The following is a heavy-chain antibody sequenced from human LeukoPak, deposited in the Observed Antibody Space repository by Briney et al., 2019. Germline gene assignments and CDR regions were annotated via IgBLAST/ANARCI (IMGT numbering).Heavy chain of an antibody. CDR3: AKTQSIYSYGSA. CDR1: EFTFSDYY. D-gene: IGHD5-18*01. J-gene: IGHJ5*02. CDR2: ISGSGGST. Sequence: GGSLRLSCAASEFTFSDYYTSWVRQAPGKGLEWVSAISGSGGSTYYADSVKGRFTISRDNSKNTLYLQMNSLRAEDTAVYYCAKTQSIYSYGSAWGQGTLVTVSS. V-gene: IGHV3-23*01.